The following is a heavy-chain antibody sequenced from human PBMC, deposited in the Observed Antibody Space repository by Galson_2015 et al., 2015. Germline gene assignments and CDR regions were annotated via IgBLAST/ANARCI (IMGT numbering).Heavy chain of an antibody. D-gene: IGHD2-15*01. J-gene: IGHJ4*02. CDR3: AKGQTIVVVVAATPWDY. V-gene: IGHV3-23*01. Sequence: SLRLSCAASGFTFSSYAMSWVRQAPGKGLEWVSAISGSGGSTYYADSVKGRFTISRDNPKNTLYLQMNSLRAEDTAVYYCAKGQTIVVVVAATPWDYWGQGTLVTVSS. CDR2: ISGSGGST. CDR1: GFTFSSYA.